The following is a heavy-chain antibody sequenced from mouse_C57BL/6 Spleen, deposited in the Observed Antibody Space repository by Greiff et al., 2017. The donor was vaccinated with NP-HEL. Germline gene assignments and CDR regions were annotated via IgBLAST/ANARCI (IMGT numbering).Heavy chain of an antibody. V-gene: IGHV1-26*01. CDR2: INPNNGGT. J-gene: IGHJ3*01. Sequence: EVQLQQSGPELVKPGASVKISCKASGYTFTDYYMNWVKQSHGKSLEWIGDINPNNGGTSYNQKFKGKATLTVDKSSSTAYMGLLSLTSEDSAVYYCARNPYYGSSWFAYWGQGTLVTVSA. CDR1: GYTFTDYY. D-gene: IGHD1-1*01. CDR3: ARNPYYGSSWFAY.